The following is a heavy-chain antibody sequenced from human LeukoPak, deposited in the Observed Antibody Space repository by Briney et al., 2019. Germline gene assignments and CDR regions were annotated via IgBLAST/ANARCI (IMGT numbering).Heavy chain of an antibody. D-gene: IGHD2-15*01. CDR1: GYSINNYW. V-gene: IGHV5-51*01. J-gene: IGHJ5*02. CDR3: ARLDLKREGGLGFDP. Sequence: GESLKISCKGSGYSINNYWIGWVRQMPGKGLGWMGIIYPADSDIRYSPSFQGQVTISADKSISTAYLQWSSLKASDTAIYYCARLDLKREGGLGFDPWGQGTLVTVSS. CDR2: IYPADSDI.